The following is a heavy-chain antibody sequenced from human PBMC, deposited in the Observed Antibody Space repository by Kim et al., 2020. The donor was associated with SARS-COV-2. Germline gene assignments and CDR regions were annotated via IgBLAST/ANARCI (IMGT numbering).Heavy chain of an antibody. J-gene: IGHJ6*03. D-gene: IGHD3-10*01. V-gene: IGHV4-59*01. Sequence: PSLKSRVTISVDTSKNQCSLKLSSVTAADTAVYYCARAGSYYFYYYYMDVWGKGTTVTVSS. CDR3: ARAGSYYFYYYYMDV.